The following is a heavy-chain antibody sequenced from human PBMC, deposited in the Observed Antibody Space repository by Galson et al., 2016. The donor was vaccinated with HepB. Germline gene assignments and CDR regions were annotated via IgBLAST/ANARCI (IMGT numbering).Heavy chain of an antibody. J-gene: IGHJ6*02. Sequence: SLRLSCAASGFTFNTYAMHWVRQAPGKGLEWVSGIRHSGGRTYYADSVNGRFTISRDNSKNTLYLRMNSLRAEDTAVYYCAKLEGGLTYYGMDVWGHGTTVTVSS. V-gene: IGHV3-23*01. CDR1: GFTFNTYA. D-gene: IGHD2-15*01. CDR3: AKLEGGLTYYGMDV. CDR2: IRHSGGRT.